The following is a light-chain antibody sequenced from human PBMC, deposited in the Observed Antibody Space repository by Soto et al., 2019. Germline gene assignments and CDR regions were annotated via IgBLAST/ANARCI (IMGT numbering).Light chain of an antibody. J-gene: IGKJ2*01. V-gene: IGKV1-39*01. Sequence: DIQMTQSPSSLSASVGDRVTITCRTSQSISSYLNWYQQKPGKAPKFLIYAASSLQRGVPSRFSGSGSGTDFTLTIRSLQPEDFATYYCQQSYSTPYTFGQGTKLEIK. CDR2: AAS. CDR1: QSISSY. CDR3: QQSYSTPYT.